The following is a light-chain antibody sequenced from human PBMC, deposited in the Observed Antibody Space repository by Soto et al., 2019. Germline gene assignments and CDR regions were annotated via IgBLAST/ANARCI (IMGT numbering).Light chain of an antibody. CDR3: GTWDSSLSSVV. J-gene: IGLJ2*01. V-gene: IGLV1-51*01. CDR2: DSH. Sequence: QSVLTQPPSVSADPGQKVTISCSGSSSNIGNNPVSWYQQLPGTAPKLLIYDSHERPSGIPDRFSGSKSGTSATLGITGLQTGDEADYYCGTWDSSLSSVVFGGGTKLTVL. CDR1: SSNIGNNP.